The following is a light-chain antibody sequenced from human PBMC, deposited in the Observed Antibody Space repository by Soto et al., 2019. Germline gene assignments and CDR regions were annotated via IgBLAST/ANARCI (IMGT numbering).Light chain of an antibody. CDR1: QSVSSSY. J-gene: IGKJ5*01. CDR2: GAS. Sequence: EIVLTQSPGTLSLFPGERATISCRASQSVSSSYLAWYQQKPGQAPRLLIYGASSRATGIPDRFSGSGSGTDFTLTISRLEPEDFAVYYCQQYGSSPSITFGQGTRLEIK. V-gene: IGKV3-20*01. CDR3: QQYGSSPSIT.